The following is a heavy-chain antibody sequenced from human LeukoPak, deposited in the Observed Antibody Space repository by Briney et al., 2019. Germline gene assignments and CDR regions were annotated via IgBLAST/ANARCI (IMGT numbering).Heavy chain of an antibody. D-gene: IGHD7-27*01. V-gene: IGHV1-8*03. CDR2: MNPNSGNT. CDR1: GYTFTSYD. Sequence: ASVEVSCKASGYTFTSYDVNWVRQATGQGLEWMGWMNPNSGNTGYAQKFQGRVTITRNTSISTAYMELSSLRSEDTAVYYCARWTPLKLGIDAFDIWGQGTMVTVSS. CDR3: ARWTPLKLGIDAFDI. J-gene: IGHJ3*02.